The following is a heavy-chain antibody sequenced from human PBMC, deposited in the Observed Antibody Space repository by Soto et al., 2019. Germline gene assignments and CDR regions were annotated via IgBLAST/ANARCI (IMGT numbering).Heavy chain of an antibody. V-gene: IGHV4-39*01. Sequence: SETLSLTCTVAGGSIGSSGDYWGWIRQPPGKGLEWIGTIYYTGSTYYNPSLKSRLTISVDTSKNQLSLKLNSVTAADTAVYYCANRRGFCSGDSCFPFDYWGQGILVTVSS. J-gene: IGHJ4*02. CDR3: ANRRGFCSGDSCFPFDY. CDR1: GGSIGSSGDY. CDR2: IYYTGST. D-gene: IGHD2-15*01.